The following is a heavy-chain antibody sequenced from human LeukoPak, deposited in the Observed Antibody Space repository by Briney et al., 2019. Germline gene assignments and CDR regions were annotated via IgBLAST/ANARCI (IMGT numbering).Heavy chain of an antibody. CDR1: GFTFSSYE. CDR2: ISSSGSTI. Sequence: GGSLGLSCAASGFTFSSYEMNWVRQAPGKGLEWVSYISSSGSTIYYADSVKGRFTISRDNAKNSLYLQMNSLRAEDTAVYYCASIPLYDAFDIWGQGTMVTVSS. V-gene: IGHV3-48*03. CDR3: ASIPLYDAFDI. J-gene: IGHJ3*02. D-gene: IGHD5/OR15-5a*01.